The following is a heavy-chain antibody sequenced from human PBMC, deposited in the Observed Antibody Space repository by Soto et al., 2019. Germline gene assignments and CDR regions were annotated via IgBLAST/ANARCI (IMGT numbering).Heavy chain of an antibody. CDR1: GGNFSSHG. CDR2: TMPIFGTT. J-gene: IGHJ5*02. Sequence: GASVKVSCKASGGNFSSHGISWVRQAPGQGLEFMGGTMPIFGTTNYAQKFRGRVTITADEPTSTVYMELRSLRSEDAAVYYCARVSGRGWYNWFDPWGQGTPVTVSS. D-gene: IGHD6-19*01. CDR3: ARVSGRGWYNWFDP. V-gene: IGHV1-69*13.